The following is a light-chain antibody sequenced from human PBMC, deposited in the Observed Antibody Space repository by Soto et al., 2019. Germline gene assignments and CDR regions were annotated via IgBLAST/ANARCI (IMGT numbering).Light chain of an antibody. CDR3: SFYTISGV. CDR2: EVS. CDR1: SSDVGGYNY. J-gene: IGLJ3*02. V-gene: IGLV2-14*01. Sequence: QSVLTQPASVSGSPGQSITISCTGTSSDVGGYNYVSWYQHHPGKAPKLIIYEVSNRPSGVSNRFSGSKSGNTASLTISGLQAEDEADYDCSFYTISGVFGGGTKLTV.